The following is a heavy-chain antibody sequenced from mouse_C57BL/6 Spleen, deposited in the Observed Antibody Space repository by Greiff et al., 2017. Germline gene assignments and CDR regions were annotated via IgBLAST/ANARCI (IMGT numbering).Heavy chain of an antibody. J-gene: IGHJ2*01. CDR3: ASQLRLYFDY. CDR1: GYTFTSYW. Sequence: VQLQQPGAELVKPGASVKMSCKASGYTFTSYWINWVKQRPGQGLEWIGDIYPGSGSTNYNEKFKSKGTLTVDTSSSTAYMQLSSLTSADSAVYFCASQLRLYFDYWGQGTTLTVSS. CDR2: IYPGSGST. V-gene: IGHV1-55*01. D-gene: IGHD3-2*02.